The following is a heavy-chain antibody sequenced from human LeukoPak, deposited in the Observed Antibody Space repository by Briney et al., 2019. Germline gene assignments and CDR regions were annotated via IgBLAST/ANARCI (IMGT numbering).Heavy chain of an antibody. Sequence: SETLSLTCTVSGDSISSGNYYWTWIRQPAGKGLEWIGRIYTSGNTNYNPSLKSQVTISMDTSKNQFSLDLNSVTAADTAVYYCARDRAGDSFDIWGQGTMVTVSS. D-gene: IGHD7-27*01. CDR2: IYTSGNT. CDR1: GDSISSGNYY. J-gene: IGHJ3*02. CDR3: ARDRAGDSFDI. V-gene: IGHV4-61*02.